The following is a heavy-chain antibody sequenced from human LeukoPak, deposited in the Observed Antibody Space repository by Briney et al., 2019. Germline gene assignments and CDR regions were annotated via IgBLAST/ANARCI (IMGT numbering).Heavy chain of an antibody. CDR3: ASRRYGSGSYYNGYEY. CDR1: GYTFTSYD. V-gene: IGHV1-8*03. J-gene: IGHJ4*02. Sequence: ASVKVSCKASGYTFTSYDINWVRQATGQGLEWMGWMNPNSGNTGYAQKLQGRVTITRNTSTSTAYMELSSLRSEDTAVYYCASRRYGSGSYYNGYEYWGQGTLVTVSS. D-gene: IGHD3-10*01. CDR2: MNPNSGNT.